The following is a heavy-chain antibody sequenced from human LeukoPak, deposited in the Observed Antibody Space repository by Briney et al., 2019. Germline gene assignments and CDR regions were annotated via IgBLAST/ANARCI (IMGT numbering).Heavy chain of an antibody. CDR1: GFTFSSYS. D-gene: IGHD4-17*01. Sequence: GGSLRLSCAASGFTFSSYSMNWVRQAPGKGLEWVSSISSSSSYIYYADSVKGRFTISRDNAKNSLYLQMNSLRAEDTAVYYCAKGTTVTYYYFDYRGQGTLVTVSS. CDR3: AKGTTVTYYYFDY. V-gene: IGHV3-21*04. J-gene: IGHJ4*02. CDR2: ISSSSSYI.